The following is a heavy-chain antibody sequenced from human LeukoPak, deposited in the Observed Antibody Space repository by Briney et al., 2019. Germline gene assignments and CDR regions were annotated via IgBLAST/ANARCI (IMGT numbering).Heavy chain of an antibody. CDR3: ARMVRRLERLKIGRDSDYATGYYFDY. J-gene: IGHJ4*02. CDR1: AFSISSPSY. D-gene: IGHD4-11*01. V-gene: IGHV4-4*07. CDR2: IYTSGST. Sequence: SETLSLTCTVSAFSISSPSYWGWIRPPAGKGLEWIGRIYTSGSTNYNPSLKSRVTISVDTSKNQFSLKLSSVTAADTAVYYCARMVRRLERLKIGRDSDYATGYYFDYWGQGTLVTVSS.